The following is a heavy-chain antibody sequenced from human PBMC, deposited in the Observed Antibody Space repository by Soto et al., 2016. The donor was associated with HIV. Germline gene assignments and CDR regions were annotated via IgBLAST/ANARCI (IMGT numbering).Heavy chain of an antibody. CDR2: IRSRDNNHAT. CDR1: GFTFRGFA. CDR3: ARDRPGYSDRTGSSGVGYFEN. D-gene: IGHD3-22*01. J-gene: IGHJ4*02. V-gene: IGHV3-73*01. Sequence: EVQLVESGGGLVQPGGSLKLSCAASGFTFRGFAIHWVRQTSEKGLEWVGRIRSRDNNHATTYAASVKGRFTIFRDDSMNTAYLQMSSLKTEDTAVYYCARDRPGYSDRTGSSGVGYFENWGQGNLVTVSS.